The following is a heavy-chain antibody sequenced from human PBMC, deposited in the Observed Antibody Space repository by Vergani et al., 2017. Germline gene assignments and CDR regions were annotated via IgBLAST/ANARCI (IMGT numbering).Heavy chain of an antibody. Sequence: EVQLLESGGGLVQPGGSLRLSCAASGFTFSSYSMNWVRQAPGKGLEWVSSISSSSSYIYYADSVKGRFTISRDNAKNSLYLQMNSLRAEDTAVYYCARADGYYYDSSGYYQYYYGMDVWGQGTTVTVSS. V-gene: IGHV3-21*04. D-gene: IGHD3-22*01. CDR1: GFTFSSYS. CDR3: ARADGYYYDSSGYYQYYYGMDV. J-gene: IGHJ6*02. CDR2: ISSSSSYI.